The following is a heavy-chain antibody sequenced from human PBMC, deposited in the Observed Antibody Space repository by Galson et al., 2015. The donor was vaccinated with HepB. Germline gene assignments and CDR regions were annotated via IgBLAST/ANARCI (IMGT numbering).Heavy chain of an antibody. V-gene: IGHV1-8*01. CDR2: MNPNSGKA. J-gene: IGHJ6*02. CDR1: GYRFSSYD. Sequence: SVKVSCKVSGYRFSSYDIKWVRQATGQGLEWMGWMNPNSGKAGYAQKFQGRVAMTRDTSMSTAYMEVISLKSEDKAVYYCARGGTGYSSSWYQVDYYYYGMDVWVQGTTVTVSS. CDR3: ARGGTGYSSSWYQVDYYYYGMDV. D-gene: IGHD6-13*01.